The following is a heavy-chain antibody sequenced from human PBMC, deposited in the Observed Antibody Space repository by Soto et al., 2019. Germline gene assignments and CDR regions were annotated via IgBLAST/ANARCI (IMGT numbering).Heavy chain of an antibody. J-gene: IGHJ4*02. CDR1: GGSISSSSYY. V-gene: IGHV4-39*01. Sequence: SETLSLTCTVSGGSISSSSYYWGWIRQPPGKGLEWIGSIYYSGSTYYNPSLKSRVTISVDTSKNQFSLKLSSVTAADTAVYYCARRPHCSGGSCHYPFDYWGQGTLVTVSS. CDR3: ARRPHCSGGSCHYPFDY. CDR2: IYYSGST. D-gene: IGHD2-15*01.